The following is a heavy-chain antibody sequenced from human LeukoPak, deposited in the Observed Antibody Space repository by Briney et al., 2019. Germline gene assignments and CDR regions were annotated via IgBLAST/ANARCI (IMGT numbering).Heavy chain of an antibody. Sequence: GGSLRLSCAASGFAFINFWMTWVRQAPGKGLEWVANIKQDGSEKYYVDSVKGRFTISRDNAMNSLSLQMNSLRAEDTAVYYCARGGSNFDYWGQGTLVTVSS. CDR1: GFAFINFW. J-gene: IGHJ4*02. CDR2: IKQDGSEK. V-gene: IGHV3-7*01. CDR3: ARGGSNFDY.